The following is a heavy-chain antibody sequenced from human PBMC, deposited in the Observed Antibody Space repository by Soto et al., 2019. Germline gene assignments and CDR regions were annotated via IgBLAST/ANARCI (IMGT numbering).Heavy chain of an antibody. V-gene: IGHV4-34*01. D-gene: IGHD3-22*01. CDR2: INHSGST. J-gene: IGHJ4*02. CDR3: ARRNERVDSSFYVTTDPYYFDY. CDR1: GGSFSGYY. Sequence: QVQLQQWGAGLLKPSETLSLTCAVYGGSFSGYYWSWIRQPPGKGLEWIGEINHSGSTNYNPSLKSRVTISVDTSKNQFSLKLSSVTAADTAVYYCARRNERVDSSFYVTTDPYYFDYWGQGTLVTVSS.